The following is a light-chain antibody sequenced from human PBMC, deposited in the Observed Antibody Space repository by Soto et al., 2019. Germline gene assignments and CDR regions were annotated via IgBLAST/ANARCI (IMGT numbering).Light chain of an antibody. J-gene: IGLJ1*01. CDR1: SSDVVGYNY. V-gene: IGLV2-14*03. CDR2: DVT. CDR3: SSYTTSNTRQIV. Sequence: QSALTQPASVSGSPGQSITISCTGTSSDVVGYNYVSWYQHHPGKAPKLIIYDVTNRPSGVSNPFSGFKSGNTASLTISGLQPEDEADYYCSSYTTSNTRQIVFGTGTKVTVL.